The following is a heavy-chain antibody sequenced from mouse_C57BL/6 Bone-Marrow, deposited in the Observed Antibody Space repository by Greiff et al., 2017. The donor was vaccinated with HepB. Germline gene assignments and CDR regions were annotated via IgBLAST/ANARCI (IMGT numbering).Heavy chain of an antibody. CDR2: ISSGGDYI. D-gene: IGHD1-1*01. V-gene: IGHV5-9-1*02. Sequence: EVMLVESGEGLVKPGGSLKLSCAASGFTFSSYAMSWVRQTPEKRLEWVAYISSGGDYIYYADTVKGRFTISRDNARNTLYLQMSSLKSEDTAMYYCTRDNYGSSYDWYFDVWGTGTTVTVSS. J-gene: IGHJ1*03. CDR1: GFTFSSYA. CDR3: TRDNYGSSYDWYFDV.